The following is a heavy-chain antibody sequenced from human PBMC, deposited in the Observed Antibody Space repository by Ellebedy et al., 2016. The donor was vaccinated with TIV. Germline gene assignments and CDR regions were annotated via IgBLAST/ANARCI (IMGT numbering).Heavy chain of an antibody. D-gene: IGHD3-10*01. CDR2: VSYEGSVQ. CDR3: VKDSGKYGWNSEY. CDR1: GFTFSNYG. V-gene: IGHV3-30*18. Sequence: GESLKISCAASGFTFSNYGMHWVRRAPGKGLEWMAVVSYEGSVQYYRDSVKGRFTISRDNSKNTLYLQMNSLRAEDTARYYCVKDSGKYGWNSEYWGQGTQVTVSS. J-gene: IGHJ4*02.